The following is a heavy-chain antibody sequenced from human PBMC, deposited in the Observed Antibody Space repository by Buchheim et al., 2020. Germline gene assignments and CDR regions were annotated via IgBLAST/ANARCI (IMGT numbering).Heavy chain of an antibody. CDR3: ARDRVEDYGDYSNYPYYFDY. CDR2: IYYSGST. CDR1: GGSISSSSYY. V-gene: IGHV4-39*02. D-gene: IGHD4-17*01. Sequence: QLQLQESGPGLVKPSETLSLTCTVSGGSISSSSYYWGWIRQPPGKGLEWIGSIYYSGSTYYNPSLKSRVTISVDTSKNQFSLKLSSVTAADTAVYYCARDRVEDYGDYSNYPYYFDYWGQGTL. J-gene: IGHJ4*02.